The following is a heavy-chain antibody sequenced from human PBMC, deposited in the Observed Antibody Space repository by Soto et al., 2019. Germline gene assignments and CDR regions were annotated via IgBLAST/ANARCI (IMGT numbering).Heavy chain of an antibody. J-gene: IGHJ4*02. D-gene: IGHD1-1*01. CDR1: GFSLTTSGVG. CDR2: IYWDDDK. CDR3: AHRLEIAVTGTLDY. Sequence: QITLKESGPTLVQPTQTLTLTCTFPGFSLTTSGVGVGWIRRPPGKALEWLGLIYWDDDKRYSPSLKSRLTITKDTSKNQVVLTMNNMDPVDTATYYCAHRLEIAVTGTLDYWGQGTLVTVSS. V-gene: IGHV2-5*02.